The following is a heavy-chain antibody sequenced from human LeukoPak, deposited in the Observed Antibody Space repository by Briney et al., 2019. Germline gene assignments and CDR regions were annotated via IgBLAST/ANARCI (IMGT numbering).Heavy chain of an antibody. J-gene: IGHJ4*02. D-gene: IGHD4-17*01. V-gene: IGHV3-48*01. CDR3: ARDQTKTYGDTVY. CDR2: ISSSSSTI. Sequence: GGSLRLSCAASGFTFSSYVMNWVRQAPGKGLEWVSYISSSSSTIYYADSVKGRFTISRDNAKNSLYLQMNSLRAEDTAVYSCARDQTKTYGDTVYWGQGTLVTVSS. CDR1: GFTFSSYV.